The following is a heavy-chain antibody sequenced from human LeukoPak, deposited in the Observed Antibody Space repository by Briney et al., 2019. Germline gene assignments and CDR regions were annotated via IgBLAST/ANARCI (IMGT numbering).Heavy chain of an antibody. CDR3: ARDGLRGNNWFDP. D-gene: IGHD5-24*01. Sequence: PGGSLRLSCAASGFTFSSHWMSWVRQAPGKGLEWMANINQGGNDRNYVDSVKGRFTISRDNAQNSLYLQMNSLRAADTAVYYCARDGLRGNNWFDPWGQGTLVTVSS. CDR2: INQGGNDR. J-gene: IGHJ5*02. CDR1: GFTFSSHW. V-gene: IGHV3-7*01.